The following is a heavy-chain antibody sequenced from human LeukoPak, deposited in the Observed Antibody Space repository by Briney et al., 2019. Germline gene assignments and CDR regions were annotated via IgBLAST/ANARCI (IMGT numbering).Heavy chain of an antibody. CDR3: ARVISGRIVALNWFDP. J-gene: IGHJ5*02. D-gene: IGHD3-22*01. V-gene: IGHV1-69*05. CDR1: GGTFSSYA. CDR2: IIPIFGTA. Sequence: ASVKVSCKASGGTFSSYAISWVRQAPGQGLEWMGGIIPIFGTANYAQKFQGRVTITTDESTSTAYMELSSLRSEDTAVYYCARVISGRIVALNWFDPWGQGTLATASS.